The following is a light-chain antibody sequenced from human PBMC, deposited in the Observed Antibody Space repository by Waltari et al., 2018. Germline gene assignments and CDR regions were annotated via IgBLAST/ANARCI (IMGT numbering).Light chain of an antibody. V-gene: IGKV3-20*01. CDR3: QKYESLPAT. CDR1: QSIGIY. Sequence: EIVLTQSPGTLSLSPGESATLSCRASQSIGIYLAWYQQKHGQAPRLLMYHASSRATGIPDRFSGSGSGTDFSLTISRLEPEEFAVYYCQKYESLPATFGQGTKVEIK. CDR2: HAS. J-gene: IGKJ1*01.